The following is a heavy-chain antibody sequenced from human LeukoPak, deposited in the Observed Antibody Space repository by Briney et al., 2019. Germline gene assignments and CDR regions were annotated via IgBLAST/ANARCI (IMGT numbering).Heavy chain of an antibody. Sequence: SETLSLTCTVSGGSISSYYWSWIRQPAGKGLEWIGRIYTSGSTNYNPSLKSRVTMSVDTSKNQFSLKLSSVTAADTAVYYCARDPSITMVRGVIPHYYYGMDVWGQGTTVTVSS. CDR1: GGSISSYY. J-gene: IGHJ6*02. V-gene: IGHV4-4*07. CDR3: ARDPSITMVRGVIPHYYYGMDV. D-gene: IGHD3-10*01. CDR2: IYTSGST.